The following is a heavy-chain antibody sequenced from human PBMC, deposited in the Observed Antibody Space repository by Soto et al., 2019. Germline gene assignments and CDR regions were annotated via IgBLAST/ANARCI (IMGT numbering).Heavy chain of an antibody. J-gene: IGHJ6*02. CDR1: GGSISSSSYY. CDR3: ASSTRTYDILTGYSLYYYYGMDV. D-gene: IGHD3-9*01. Sequence: PSETLSLTCTVFGGSISSSSYYWGWIRQPPGKGLEWIGSIYYSGSTYYNPSLKSRVTISVDTSKNQFSLKLSSVTAADTAVYYCASSTRTYDILTGYSLYYYYGMDVWGQGTTVTVSS. V-gene: IGHV4-39*01. CDR2: IYYSGST.